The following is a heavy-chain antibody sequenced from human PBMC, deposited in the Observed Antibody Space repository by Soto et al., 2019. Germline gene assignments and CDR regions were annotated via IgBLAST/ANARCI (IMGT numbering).Heavy chain of an antibody. CDR3: ATRRFSSPESSP. Sequence: PGATLRISWQGSADSFTTALIGCVRQMPGKGLEWMGVIYPGDSRTRYSPPFQGRVTISADKCISTAYLQWNSLKASDPAMDYCATRRFSSPESSPRGQGTLVRVSS. J-gene: IGHJ5*02. D-gene: IGHD3-10*01. V-gene: IGHV5-51*01. CDR2: IYPGDSRT. CDR1: ADSFTTAL.